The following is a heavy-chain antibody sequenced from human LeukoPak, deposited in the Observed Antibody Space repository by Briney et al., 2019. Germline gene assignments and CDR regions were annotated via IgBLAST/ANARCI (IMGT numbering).Heavy chain of an antibody. CDR1: GFTFSSYG. D-gene: IGHD3-3*01. Sequence: GGSLRLSCAASGFTFSSYGMHWVRQAPGKGLEWVANIKEDGGEKYYVDSVKGRFTISRDNAKNSQFLQMNSLRAEDTAVYYCARTYYDFWSGYYSHEGNPFDYWGQGTLVTVSS. CDR3: ARTYYDFWSGYYSHEGNPFDY. V-gene: IGHV3-7*01. CDR2: IKEDGGEK. J-gene: IGHJ4*02.